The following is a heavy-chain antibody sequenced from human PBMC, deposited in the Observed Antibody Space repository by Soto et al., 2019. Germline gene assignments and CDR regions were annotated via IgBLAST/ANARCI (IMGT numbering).Heavy chain of an antibody. D-gene: IGHD2-8*01. J-gene: IGHJ4*02. Sequence: QVQLVQSGAEVKKPGSSVKVSCKTSGGTFRKYAISWVRQAPGQGLEWMGGIIPVFGTTKNAQKFQGRVTITADESTSTAYMELSSLRSEDTAVYYCALELELMVYAVHFWGQGTLVTVSS. CDR1: GGTFRKYA. CDR2: IIPVFGTT. CDR3: ALELELMVYAVHF. V-gene: IGHV1-69*01.